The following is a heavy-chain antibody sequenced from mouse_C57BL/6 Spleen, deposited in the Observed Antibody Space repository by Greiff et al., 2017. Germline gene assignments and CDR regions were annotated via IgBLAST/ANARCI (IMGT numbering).Heavy chain of an antibody. CDR1: GYTFTSYG. CDR3: ARRGVTTVVALHYFDY. CDR2: IYPRSGNT. J-gene: IGHJ2*01. V-gene: IGHV1-81*01. Sequence: QVQLQQSGAELARPGASVKLSCKASGYTFTSYGISWVKQRTGQGLEWIGEIYPRSGNTYYNEKFKGKATLTADKSSSTAYMELRSLTSEDSAVYFCARRGVTTVVALHYFDYWGQGTTLTVSS. D-gene: IGHD1-1*01.